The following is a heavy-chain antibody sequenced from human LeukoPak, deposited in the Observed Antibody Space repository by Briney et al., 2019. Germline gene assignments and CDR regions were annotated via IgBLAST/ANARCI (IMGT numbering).Heavy chain of an antibody. D-gene: IGHD6-19*01. CDR2: IYYSGST. CDR1: GGSISSYY. J-gene: IGHJ3*02. V-gene: IGHV4-59*01. CDR3: ARRSEGEMQWLNDAFDI. Sequence: SETLSLTCTVSGGSISSYYWSWIRQPPGKGLEWIGYIYYSGSTNYNPSLKSRVTISVDTSKNQFSLKLSSVTAADTAVYYCARRSEGEMQWLNDAFDIWGQGTMVTVSS.